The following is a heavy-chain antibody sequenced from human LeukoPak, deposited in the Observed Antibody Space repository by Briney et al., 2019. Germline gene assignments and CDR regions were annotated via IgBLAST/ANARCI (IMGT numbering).Heavy chain of an antibody. CDR2: INHSGST. CDR3: ARHGLAETSSTSSYSPDY. CDR1: GGSISSSSYY. J-gene: IGHJ4*02. Sequence: PSETLSLTCTVSGGSISSSSYYWGWIRQPPGKGLEWIGEINHSGSTNYNPSLKSRVTISVDTSKNQFSLKLSSVTAADTAVYYCARHGLAETSSTSSYSPDYWGQGTLVTVSS. V-gene: IGHV4-39*01. D-gene: IGHD2-2*01.